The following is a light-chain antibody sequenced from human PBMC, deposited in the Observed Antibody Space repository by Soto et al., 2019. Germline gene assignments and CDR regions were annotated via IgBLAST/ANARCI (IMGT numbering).Light chain of an antibody. V-gene: IGLV1-44*01. CDR3: SVWDDSLKGWV. Sequence: QSVLTQPPSASGTPGQRVTISCSGSNFNIGSHTVNWYQQLPGTAPKLLMHNNNQRPSGVPDRFSGSKSGTSASLAISELQSEDEADYSCSVWDDSLKGWVFGGGTKLTVL. CDR2: NNN. CDR1: NFNIGSHT. J-gene: IGLJ3*02.